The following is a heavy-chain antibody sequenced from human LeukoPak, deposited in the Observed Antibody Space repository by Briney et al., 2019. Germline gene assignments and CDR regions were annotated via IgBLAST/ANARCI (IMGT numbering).Heavy chain of an antibody. CDR3: AKDTTPPIAGLDP. Sequence: GGSLRLSCAASGFTFSSSGMHWVRQAPGKGLEWVAFIRYDGSNKYYADSVKGRFTISRDNSKNTLYLQMNSLRAEDTAVYYCAKDTTPPIAGLDPWGQGTMVTVSS. D-gene: IGHD1-26*01. V-gene: IGHV3-30*02. CDR1: GFTFSSSG. J-gene: IGHJ5*02. CDR2: IRYDGSNK.